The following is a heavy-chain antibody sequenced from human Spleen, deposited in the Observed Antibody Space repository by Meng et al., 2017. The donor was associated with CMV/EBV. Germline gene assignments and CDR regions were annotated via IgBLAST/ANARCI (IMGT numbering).Heavy chain of an antibody. CDR1: GFTFSSYA. CDR3: AKSGGLEWLFADY. V-gene: IGHV3-23*01. Sequence: GESLKISCAASGFTFSSYAMNWVRQAPGKGLEWVSAISSSGGATFYADSVKGRFTISRDNSKSTLYLQMNSLRAEDTAVYYCAKSGGLEWLFADYWGQGTLVTVSS. CDR2: ISSSGGAT. J-gene: IGHJ4*02. D-gene: IGHD3-3*01.